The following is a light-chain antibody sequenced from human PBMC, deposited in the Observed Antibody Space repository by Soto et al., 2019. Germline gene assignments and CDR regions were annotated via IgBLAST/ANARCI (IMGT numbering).Light chain of an antibody. V-gene: IGKV3-15*01. Sequence: ELVVTQSPATLSVSPGERATLSCRASQSVSGNLAWYQQKPGQAPRLLIYGATTRATGIPARFSGSGSGTEFTLTISSLQSEDFAVYYCQQYNNWPRTFGQGTXXXXK. CDR2: GAT. J-gene: IGKJ1*01. CDR3: QQYNNWPRT. CDR1: QSVSGN.